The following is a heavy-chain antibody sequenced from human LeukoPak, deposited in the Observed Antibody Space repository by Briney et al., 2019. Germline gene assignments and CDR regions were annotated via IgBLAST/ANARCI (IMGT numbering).Heavy chain of an antibody. CDR3: STSGTRLYYYVGS. Sequence: GGSLRLSCAASGFTVSSNYMSWVRQAPGKGLEWVGRIHTSTDGGTTDYAAPVKGRFTISRDDAKNTLYLQMDSLKTEDTAVYFCSTSGTRLYYYVGSWGQGTLVTVSS. V-gene: IGHV3-15*01. CDR1: GFTVSSNY. CDR2: IHTSTDGGTT. J-gene: IGHJ5*02. D-gene: IGHD3-16*01.